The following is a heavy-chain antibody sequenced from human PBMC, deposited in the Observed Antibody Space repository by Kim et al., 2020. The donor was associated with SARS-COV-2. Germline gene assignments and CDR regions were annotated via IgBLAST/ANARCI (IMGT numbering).Heavy chain of an antibody. V-gene: IGHV3-30*18. J-gene: IGHJ4*02. CDR2: ISYDGGHK. CDR1: GFTFSSYG. CDR3: AKCWSPGYCGGDCLEY. D-gene: IGHD2-21*02. Sequence: GGSLRLSCAASGFTFSSYGMHWVRQAPGKGLEWVAVISYDGGHKYYADSVKGRFTISRDNSMHTLFLQMNSLRAEDTALYYCAKCWSPGYCGGDCLEYWGQGTLVTVSP.